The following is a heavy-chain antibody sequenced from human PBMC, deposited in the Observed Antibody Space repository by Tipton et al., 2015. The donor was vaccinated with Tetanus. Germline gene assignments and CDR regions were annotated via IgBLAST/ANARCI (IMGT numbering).Heavy chain of an antibody. D-gene: IGHD5-18*01. J-gene: IGHJ4*02. V-gene: IGHV3-7*01. CDR3: ARDPIGTAMAADY. CDR1: GFTLSSYA. CDR2: IKPDGSEK. Sequence: SLRLSCAASGFTLSSYAMTWVRQAPGKGLEWVASIKPDGSEKGYMDSVKGRFTISRDNAKSSLYLQMNSLRAEDTAFYFCARDPIGTAMAADYWGQGALVTVSS.